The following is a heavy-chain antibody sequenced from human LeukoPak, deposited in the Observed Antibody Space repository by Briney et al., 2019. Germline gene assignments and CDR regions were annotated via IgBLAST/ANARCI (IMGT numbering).Heavy chain of an antibody. CDR2: ISGSDGST. Sequence: PGGSQRLSCAASGFTFSSYAMSWVRQAPGKGLEWVSAISGSDGSTYYADSVKGRFTISRDNSKNTLYLQMNSLRAEDTAVYYCAKVLSGSYSYYFDYWGQGTLVTVSS. CDR3: AKVLSGSYSYYFDY. J-gene: IGHJ4*02. CDR1: GFTFSSYA. D-gene: IGHD1-26*01. V-gene: IGHV3-23*01.